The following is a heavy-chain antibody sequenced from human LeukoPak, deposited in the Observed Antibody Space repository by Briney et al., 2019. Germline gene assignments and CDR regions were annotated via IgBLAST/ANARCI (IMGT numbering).Heavy chain of an antibody. V-gene: IGHV3-48*03. J-gene: IGHJ3*02. Sequence: PGGSLGLSCAASGFTFSTYEMNWVRQAPGKGLEWVSYISTTGKTTFYADSVQGRFTISRDNAKNSLYLQMNSLRAEDTALYYCARLRGNIAFDIWGQGTMVTVSS. CDR2: ISTTGKTT. CDR1: GFTFSTYE. CDR3: ARLRGNIAFDI.